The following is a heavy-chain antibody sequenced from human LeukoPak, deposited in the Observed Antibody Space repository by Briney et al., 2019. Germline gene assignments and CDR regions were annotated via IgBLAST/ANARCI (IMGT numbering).Heavy chain of an antibody. V-gene: IGHV4-4*07. J-gene: IGHJ3*01. Sequence: PSETLSLTCTVSGGSISGYYWSWIRQPAGKGLEWIGRIYTSGNTNYNPSLKSRLTMSVDTSKNQFSLKLSSVTAADTAVYYCARQSDSSGYYYLGAFDFWGQGTMVTVS. D-gene: IGHD3-22*01. CDR1: GGSISGYY. CDR3: ARQSDSSGYYYLGAFDF. CDR2: IYTSGNT.